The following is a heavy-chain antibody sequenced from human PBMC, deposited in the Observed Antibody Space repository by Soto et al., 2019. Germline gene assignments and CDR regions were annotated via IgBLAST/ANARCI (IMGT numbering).Heavy chain of an antibody. D-gene: IGHD6-13*01. CDR3: AKVERYSSTLALI. V-gene: IGHV3-23*01. CDR1: GFTISTYG. Sequence: GGSLRLSCEASGFTISTYGMSWVRQAPGKGLEWVSGISGGGGSTYYTDSVKGRFTISRDNSKNTLYLQMNSLRAEDTAVYYCAKVERYSSTLALIWGQGTLVTVSS. CDR2: ISGGGGST. J-gene: IGHJ4*02.